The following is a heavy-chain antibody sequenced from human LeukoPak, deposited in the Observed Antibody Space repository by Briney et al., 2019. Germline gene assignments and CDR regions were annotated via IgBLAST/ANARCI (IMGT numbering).Heavy chain of an antibody. J-gene: IGHJ4*02. CDR2: IYPGDSDT. CDR3: ARDAYYYDSSGYYYPYYFDY. CDR1: GYSFTSYW. D-gene: IGHD3-22*01. Sequence: GESLQISCKGSGYSFTSYWIGWVRQMPGKGLEWMGIIYPGDSDTRYSPSFQGQVTISADKSISTAHLQWSSLKASDTAMYYCARDAYYYDSSGYYYPYYFDYWGQGTLVTVSS. V-gene: IGHV5-51*01.